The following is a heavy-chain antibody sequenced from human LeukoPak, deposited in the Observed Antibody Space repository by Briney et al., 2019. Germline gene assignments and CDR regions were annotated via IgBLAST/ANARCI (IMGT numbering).Heavy chain of an antibody. D-gene: IGHD5-12*01. Sequence: GGSLRLSCAASGFTFSNYWMSWVRQAPGKGLEWVANIKQDGTEKYYVDSLKGRFTISRDNAKNSLYLQMNSLRAEDTAVYYCARDRLYTDYEFVYWGQGTLVTVSS. CDR1: GFTFSNYW. J-gene: IGHJ4*02. CDR2: IKQDGTEK. CDR3: ARDRLYTDYEFVY. V-gene: IGHV3-7*01.